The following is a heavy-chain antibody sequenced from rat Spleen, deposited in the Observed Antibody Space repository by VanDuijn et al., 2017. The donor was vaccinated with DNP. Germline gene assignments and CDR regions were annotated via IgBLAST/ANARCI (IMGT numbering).Heavy chain of an antibody. Sequence: EVQLVESGGDLVRPGGSLKLSCTASGFTFSVYNMAWVRQSPRTGLEWVATISYEGSSTYYRDSVKGRFTISRDNVKNNLYLEMDSLRSEETATYYCARGPFDTTDNWFAYWGQGTLVTVSS. V-gene: IGHV5-7*01. D-gene: IGHD1-6*01. CDR3: ARGPFDTTDNWFAY. J-gene: IGHJ3*01. CDR2: ISYEGSST. CDR1: GFTFSVYN.